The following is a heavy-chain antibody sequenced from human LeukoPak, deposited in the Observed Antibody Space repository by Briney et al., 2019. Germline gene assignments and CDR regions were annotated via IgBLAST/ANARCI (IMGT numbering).Heavy chain of an antibody. Sequence: ASVKVSCKASGYTFSNYYMHWVRQAPGQGLEWMGIINPSGGSTSYEQKFRGRVTMTRDTSTSTVYMEMSSLTSEDTAVYYCARGTYYYDSSGSGAFDIWGQGTMVTVPS. J-gene: IGHJ3*02. V-gene: IGHV1-46*01. CDR1: GYTFSNYY. CDR3: ARGTYYYDSSGSGAFDI. D-gene: IGHD3-22*01. CDR2: INPSGGST.